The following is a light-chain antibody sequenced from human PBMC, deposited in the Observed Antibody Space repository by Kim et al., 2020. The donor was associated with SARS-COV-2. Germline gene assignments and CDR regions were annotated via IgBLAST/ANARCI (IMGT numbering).Light chain of an antibody. Sequence: VGDSVTITCRASQSIGLGLAWYQQKPGKAPQLLIYKASTLETGVPLRFSGSGSGTDFTLTINGLQPDDFATYYCQQYDTYSRGSFGPGTKVDIK. J-gene: IGKJ3*01. CDR2: KAS. V-gene: IGKV1-5*03. CDR1: QSIGLG. CDR3: QQYDTYSRGS.